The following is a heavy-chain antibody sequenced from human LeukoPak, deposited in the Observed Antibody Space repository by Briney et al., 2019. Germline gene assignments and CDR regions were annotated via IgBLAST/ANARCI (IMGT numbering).Heavy chain of an antibody. Sequence: SETLSLTCTVSGNPIANTFYYWSWPRQPGGKGMEWIGRIYTTGSTDYDASLKSRVTISLGTSRNQFSLKLSSVTAADTAVYYCARRPDGHDYWGQGTLVTVAS. V-gene: IGHV4-61*02. CDR3: ARRPDGHDY. CDR1: GNPIANTFYY. CDR2: IYTTGST. J-gene: IGHJ4*02. D-gene: IGHD1-14*01.